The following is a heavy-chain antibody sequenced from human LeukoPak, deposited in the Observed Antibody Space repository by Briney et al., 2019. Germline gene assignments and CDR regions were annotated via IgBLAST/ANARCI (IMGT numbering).Heavy chain of an antibody. D-gene: IGHD3-16*01. CDR1: GFTFSAYG. CDR2: INTNGGST. CDR3: AREGSYGVSDY. Sequence: GGSLRPSCVASGFTFSAYGMHWVRQAPGKGLEYVSAINTNGGSTYYANSVKGRFTISRDNSRSTLYLQMGSLRTEDMAVYYCAREGSYGVSDYWGQGTLVTVSS. V-gene: IGHV3-64*01. J-gene: IGHJ4*02.